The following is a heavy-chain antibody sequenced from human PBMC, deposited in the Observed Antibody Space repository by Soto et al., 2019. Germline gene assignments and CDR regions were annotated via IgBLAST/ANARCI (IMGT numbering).Heavy chain of an antibody. D-gene: IGHD4-17*01. CDR1: GFTFSSYE. CDR3: AREGDYGGNYGMDV. J-gene: IGHJ6*02. Sequence: GGSLRLSCAASGFTFSSYEMNWVRQAPGKGLEWVSYISSSGSTIYYADSVKGRFTISRDNAKNSLYLQMNSLRAEDTAVYYCAREGDYGGNYGMDVWGQGTTVTVSS. V-gene: IGHV3-48*03. CDR2: ISSSGSTI.